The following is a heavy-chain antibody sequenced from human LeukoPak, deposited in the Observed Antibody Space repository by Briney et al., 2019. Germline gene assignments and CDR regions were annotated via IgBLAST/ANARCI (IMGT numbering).Heavy chain of an antibody. Sequence: PGGSLRLSCAASGFTFSNYEMNWVRQAPGKGLEWVSSITGSGRGTYYADSVKGRFSVSRDNSQNTVFLHMNSLRADDTALYYCSKDPNGDYVGAFDMWGPGTMVTVSS. CDR3: SKDPNGDYVGAFDM. V-gene: IGHV3-23*01. J-gene: IGHJ3*02. CDR2: ITGSGRGT. CDR1: GFTFSNYE. D-gene: IGHD4-17*01.